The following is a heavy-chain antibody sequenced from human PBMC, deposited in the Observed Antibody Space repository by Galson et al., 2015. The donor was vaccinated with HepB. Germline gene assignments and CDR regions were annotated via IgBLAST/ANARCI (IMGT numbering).Heavy chain of an antibody. V-gene: IGHV3-23*01. D-gene: IGHD4-17*01. CDR1: GFTFSSYA. J-gene: IGHJ4*02. Sequence: SLRLSCAASGFTFSSYAMSWVRQAPGKGLEWVSAISGSGGSTYYADSVKGRFTISRDNSKNTLYLQMNSLRAEDTAVYYCAKNEGYGDYVDYWGQGTLVTVSS. CDR3: AKNEGYGDYVDY. CDR2: ISGSGGST.